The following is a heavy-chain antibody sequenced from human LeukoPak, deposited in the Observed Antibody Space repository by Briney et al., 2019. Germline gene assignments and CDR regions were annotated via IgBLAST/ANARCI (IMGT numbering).Heavy chain of an antibody. J-gene: IGHJ4*02. Sequence: GGSLRLSCAASGVTFSSYARSWVRQAPGKGLEWVSAISGSGGSTYYADSVKGRFTIARDNSKNTPYLQMNSLRAEDTAVYYCAKVPRPLRFLEWLLFDYWGQGTLVTVSS. CDR3: AKVPRPLRFLEWLLFDY. D-gene: IGHD3-3*01. CDR2: ISGSGGST. V-gene: IGHV3-23*01. CDR1: GVTFSSYA.